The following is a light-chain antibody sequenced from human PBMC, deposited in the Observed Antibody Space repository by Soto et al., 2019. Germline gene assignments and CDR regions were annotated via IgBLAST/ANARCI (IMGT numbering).Light chain of an antibody. V-gene: IGKV3-20*01. J-gene: IGKJ2*01. CDR3: QQYGNSPYT. CDR2: EAS. Sequence: EIVLTQSPGTLSLSPGERATLSCRASQSVSSSSLAWFQQKPGQAPRLLIYEASSRATGIPDRFSGSGSGTDFTLTISRLEPADFAVYYCQQYGNSPYTFGQGTRLEI. CDR1: QSVSSSS.